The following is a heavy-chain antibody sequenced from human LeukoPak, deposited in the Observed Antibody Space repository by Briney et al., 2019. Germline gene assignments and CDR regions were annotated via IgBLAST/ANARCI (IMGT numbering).Heavy chain of an antibody. CDR3: ARDLLMYYDGSGEST. V-gene: IGHV1-69*08. CDR1: GGTVSDYS. CDR2: IIPLLGTT. Sequence: SVMVSCKASGGTVSDYSISWVRQAPGQGLEWMGRIIPLLGTTHCAQNFQGRFTMTADKSTTSVYMELSSLRSDDTAVYYCARDLLMYYDGSGESTWGQGTLVTVSS. D-gene: IGHD3-10*01. J-gene: IGHJ5*02.